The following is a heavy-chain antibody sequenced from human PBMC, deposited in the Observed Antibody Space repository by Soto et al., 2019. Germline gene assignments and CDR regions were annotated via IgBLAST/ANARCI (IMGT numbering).Heavy chain of an antibody. V-gene: IGHV3-30*18. CDR1: GFTFSTYA. J-gene: IGHJ4*02. Sequence: GSLRLSCAASGFTFSTYAIHWVRQVPGKGLEWVAVISFDGNTKNYVDSVRGRFTISRDNSKDTLYLQMNSLRPEDTAMYYCAKESGGYSFGFVYFFDYWGQGT. CDR3: AKESGGYSFGFVYFFDY. D-gene: IGHD5-18*01. CDR2: ISFDGNTK.